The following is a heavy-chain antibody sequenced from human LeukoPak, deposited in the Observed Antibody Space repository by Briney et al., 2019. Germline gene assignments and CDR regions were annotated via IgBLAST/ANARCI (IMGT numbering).Heavy chain of an antibody. CDR3: AKVSRGPIDY. D-gene: IGHD5-12*01. CDR1: GFTFSTYS. Sequence: PGGSLRLSCAASGFTFSTYSMNWVRQAPGKGLEWVSSISSSSTNIYYADSVKGRFTISRDNSKNTLYLQMNSLRAEDTAVYYCAKVSRGPIDYWGQGTLVTVSS. J-gene: IGHJ4*02. V-gene: IGHV3-21*04. CDR2: ISSSSTNI.